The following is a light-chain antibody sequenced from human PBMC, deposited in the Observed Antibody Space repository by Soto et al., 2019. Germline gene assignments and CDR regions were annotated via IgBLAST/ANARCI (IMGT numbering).Light chain of an antibody. CDR3: QQRSNWPLT. Sequence: EIVMTQSPATLSVSPGERGTLSCRASQNIRRNLAWYQQKPGQAPRLLIYHASTRATGIPARFTGGGSGTEFTLTISSLEPADFAVYYCQQRSNWPLTFGGGTKV. V-gene: IGKV3-11*01. CDR1: QNIRRN. J-gene: IGKJ4*01. CDR2: HAS.